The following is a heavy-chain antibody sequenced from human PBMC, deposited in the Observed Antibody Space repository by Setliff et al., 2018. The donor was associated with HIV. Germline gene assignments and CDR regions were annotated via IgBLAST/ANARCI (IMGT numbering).Heavy chain of an antibody. Sequence: ASVKVSCKTSGYTFASFDINWVRQATGQGLEWMGWMNPDSGNTGYAQKFQGRVTMTRKTSTSTAFMELISLRSEDTAVYYCARAPRGVGSSSHFDYWGQGALVTVSS. CDR3: ARAPRGVGSSSHFDY. J-gene: IGHJ4*02. CDR2: MNPDSGNT. D-gene: IGHD2-2*01. V-gene: IGHV1-8*02. CDR1: GYTFASFD.